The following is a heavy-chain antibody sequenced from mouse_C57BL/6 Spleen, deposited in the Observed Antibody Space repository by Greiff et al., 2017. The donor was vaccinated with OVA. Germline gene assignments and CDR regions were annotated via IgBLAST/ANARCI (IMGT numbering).Heavy chain of an antibody. CDR3: ARTEEFITTVVGYAMDY. Sequence: VQLKESGPELVKPGASVKISCKASGYSFTDYNMNWVKQSNGKSLEWIGVINPNYGTTSYNQKSKGKATLTVDQSSSTAYMQLNSLTSEDSAVYYCARTEEFITTVVGYAMDYWGQGTSVTVSS. CDR2: INPNYGTT. CDR1: GYSFTDYN. V-gene: IGHV1-39*01. J-gene: IGHJ4*01. D-gene: IGHD1-1*01.